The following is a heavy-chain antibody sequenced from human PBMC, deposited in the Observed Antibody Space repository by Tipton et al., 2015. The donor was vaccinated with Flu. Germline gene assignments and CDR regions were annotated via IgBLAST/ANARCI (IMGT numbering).Heavy chain of an antibody. CDR2: TCYTGSA. CDR1: GGSISGSGNY. V-gene: IGHV4-31*03. D-gene: IGHD5-12*01. Sequence: TLSLTCTVSGGSISGSGNYWTWIRQHPGKGLEWIGYTCYTGSAYYTPPLKSRVTISVDTSKNLFSLSLSSVTAADTAVYYCARDLEGGYGAFDIWGQGTMVTVSS. CDR3: ARDLEGGYGAFDI. J-gene: IGHJ3*02.